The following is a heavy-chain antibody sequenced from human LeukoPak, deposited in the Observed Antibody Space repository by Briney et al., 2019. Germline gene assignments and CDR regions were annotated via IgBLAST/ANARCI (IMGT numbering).Heavy chain of an antibody. J-gene: IGHJ4*02. V-gene: IGHV3-21*01. CDR3: ASTFTYCGGGSCAL. Sequence: GGSLRLSCAASGFTFSSYSMNWVRQAPGKGLEWVSSISSSSSYIYYADSVKRRFTISRDNAKNSLYLQMNSLRAEDTAIYYCASTFTYCGGGSCALGGQGTLVTVSS. CDR1: GFTFSSYS. D-gene: IGHD2-15*01. CDR2: ISSSSSYI.